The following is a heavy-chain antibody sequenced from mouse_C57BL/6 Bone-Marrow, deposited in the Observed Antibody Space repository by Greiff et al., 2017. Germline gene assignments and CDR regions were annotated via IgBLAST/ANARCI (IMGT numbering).Heavy chain of an antibody. Sequence: VQLQQPGTELVKPGASVKLSCKASGYTFTSYWMHWVKQRPGQGLEWIGNINPSNGGTNYNEKFKSKATLTVDKSSSTAYMQLSSLTSEDSAVYYCSRLTTVVDYAMDYWGQGTSDAVSS. CDR3: SRLTTVVDYAMDY. CDR2: INPSNGGT. D-gene: IGHD1-1*01. V-gene: IGHV1-53*01. CDR1: GYTFTSYW. J-gene: IGHJ4*01.